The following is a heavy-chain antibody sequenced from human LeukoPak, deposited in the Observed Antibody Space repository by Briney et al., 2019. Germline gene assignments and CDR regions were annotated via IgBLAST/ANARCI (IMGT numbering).Heavy chain of an antibody. D-gene: IGHD4-11*01. CDR1: GYTFTAYY. Sequence: ASVKVTCKASGYTFTAYYIHWVRQAPGQGLEWMERINPNSGDTNYAQKFQGRVTMTRDTSISTAYMELSRLRSDDTAVYYCAREASQDYSNYFNWFDPWGQGTLVTVSS. V-gene: IGHV1-2*06. CDR3: AREASQDYSNYFNWFDP. CDR2: INPNSGDT. J-gene: IGHJ5*02.